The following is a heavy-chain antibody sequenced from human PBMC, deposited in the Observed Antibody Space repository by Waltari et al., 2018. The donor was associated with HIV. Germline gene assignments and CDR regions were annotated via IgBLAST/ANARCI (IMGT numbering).Heavy chain of an antibody. D-gene: IGHD2-15*01. CDR3: ARDQEVVRGYYFGMDV. V-gene: IGHV3-7*01. J-gene: IGHJ6*02. Sequence: EEQLVESGGALVQPGGSLRLSCAASGFTFSSYWMTWGRQAPGKGLEWVANIKYDGSGKYYVDSVKGRFTISRDNAKMSLYLQMNSLRAEDTAVYYCARDQEVVRGYYFGMDVWGQGTTVTV. CDR1: GFTFSSYW. CDR2: IKYDGSGK.